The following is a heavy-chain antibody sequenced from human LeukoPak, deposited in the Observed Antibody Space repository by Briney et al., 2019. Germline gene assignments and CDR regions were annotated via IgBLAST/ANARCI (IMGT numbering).Heavy chain of an antibody. J-gene: IGHJ6*02. CDR1: RFTFSNYV. Sequence: PGGSLRLSCAASRFTFSNYVMSWVRQAPGGGLECVSAISGSGRSTYYADSVEGRFTISRDNSKNTLYLQMNSLRAEDTALYYCARVAGTIRIWPQPFGDGMDVWGQGTTVTVSS. V-gene: IGHV3-23*01. CDR2: ISGSGRST. CDR3: ARVAGTIRIWPQPFGDGMDV. D-gene: IGHD3-16*01.